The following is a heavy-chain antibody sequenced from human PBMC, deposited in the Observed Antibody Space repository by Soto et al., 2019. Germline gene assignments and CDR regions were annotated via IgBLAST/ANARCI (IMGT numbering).Heavy chain of an antibody. D-gene: IGHD6-13*01. V-gene: IGHV3-9*01. Sequence: GESLRLSCAASGFTFDEYAIHWVRQVAGKGLEWVSGINWNSGSIGYGDSVKGRFAISRDNAKNSLHLQMNSLSAEDTAFYYCVKDESINWYSGHFRHWGQGTLVTVYS. CDR2: INWNSGSI. CDR1: GFTFDEYA. CDR3: VKDESINWYSGHFRH. J-gene: IGHJ1*01.